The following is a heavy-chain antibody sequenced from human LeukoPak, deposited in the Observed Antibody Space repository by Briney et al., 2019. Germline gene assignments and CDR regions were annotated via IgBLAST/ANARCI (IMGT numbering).Heavy chain of an antibody. CDR3: ARSSIEMATINAY. CDR2: IIPIFGTA. J-gene: IGHJ4*02. V-gene: IGHV1-69*05. CDR1: GGTFSSYA. Sequence: SVKVSCKASGGTFSSYAISWVRQAPGQGLEWMGGIIPIFGTANYAQKFQGRVTITTDESTSTAYMERSSLRSEDTAVYYCARSSIEMATINAYWGQGTLVTVSS. D-gene: IGHD5-24*01.